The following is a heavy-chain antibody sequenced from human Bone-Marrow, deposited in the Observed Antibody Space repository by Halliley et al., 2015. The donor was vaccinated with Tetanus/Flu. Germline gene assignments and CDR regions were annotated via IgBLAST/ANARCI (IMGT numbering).Heavy chain of an antibody. J-gene: IGHJ4*02. V-gene: IGHV3-20*03. CDR2: WDGSGA. Sequence: WDGSGASYIESVEGRFTISRDNAQNSLYLQMNSLRAEDTALYFCARDASRVLMKSGDYHFDNWGQGTLVTVSS. D-gene: IGHD3-16*01. CDR3: ARDASRVLMKSGDYHFDN.